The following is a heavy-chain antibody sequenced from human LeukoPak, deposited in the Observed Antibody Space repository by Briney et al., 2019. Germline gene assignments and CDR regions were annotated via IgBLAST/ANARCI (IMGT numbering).Heavy chain of an antibody. D-gene: IGHD6-13*01. Sequence: PGGSLRLSCAASGFTFSDYYMSWIRQAPGKGLEWVSYIDYSGSTIYYADSVKGRFTISRDNAKNSLFLQMNSLTAEDTAVYYCARDLPAASGPDQVWGQGTLLTVSS. J-gene: IGHJ4*02. V-gene: IGHV3-11*01. CDR1: GFTFSDYY. CDR2: IDYSGSTI. CDR3: ARDLPAASGPDQV.